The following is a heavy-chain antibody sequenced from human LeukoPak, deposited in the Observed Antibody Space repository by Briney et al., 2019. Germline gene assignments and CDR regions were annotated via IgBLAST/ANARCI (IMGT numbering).Heavy chain of an antibody. CDR1: GFTFSRYE. Sequence: GGSLRLSCAASGFTFSRYEMNWVRQAPGKGLEWVSYISSSGSTIYYADSVKGRFTISRDNAENSLYLQMNSLRAEDTAVYYCAELGITMIGGVWGKGTTVTISS. V-gene: IGHV3-48*03. D-gene: IGHD3-10*02. CDR2: ISSSGSTI. CDR3: AELGITMIGGV. J-gene: IGHJ6*04.